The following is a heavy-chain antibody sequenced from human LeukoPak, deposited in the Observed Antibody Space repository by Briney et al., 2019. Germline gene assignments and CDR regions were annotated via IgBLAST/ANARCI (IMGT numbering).Heavy chain of an antibody. CDR2: ISSGSNII. CDR1: GLTLSSYA. V-gene: IGHV3-48*01. Sequence: QPGGSLRLSCAASGLTLSSYAMSWVRQAPGKGLEWVSYISSGSNIIYYADSVKGRFTISRDNAKNSLYLQMNSLRAEDTAVYYCARSLISTGYCLDYWGQGTLVTVSS. CDR3: ARSLISTGYCLDY. J-gene: IGHJ4*02. D-gene: IGHD3-9*01.